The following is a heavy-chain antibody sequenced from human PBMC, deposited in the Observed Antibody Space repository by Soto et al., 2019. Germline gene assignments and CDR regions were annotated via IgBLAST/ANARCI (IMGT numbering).Heavy chain of an antibody. CDR2: ISWNGGNI. V-gene: IGHV3-9*01. D-gene: IGHD6-6*01. CDR1: GFTFDDYA. J-gene: IGHJ4*02. Sequence: GGSLRLSCAASGFTFDDYAMHWVRQAPGKGLEWVSGISWNGGNIGYADSVKGRFTISRDNAKNSLFLQMNSLRADDTALYFCAKDIYSSSSGQDYWGQGTPVTVSS. CDR3: AKDIYSSSSGQDY.